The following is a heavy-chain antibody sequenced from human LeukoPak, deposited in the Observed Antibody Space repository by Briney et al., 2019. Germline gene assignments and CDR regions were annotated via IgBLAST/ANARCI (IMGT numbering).Heavy chain of an antibody. J-gene: IGHJ4*02. CDR1: GFTLSSYS. CDR2: ISSSSSYI. V-gene: IGHV3-21*01. CDR3: AREILAPGKTHDY. Sequence: PGGSLRLSCAASGFTLSSYSMNWVRQAPGKGLEWVSSISSSSSYIYYADSVKGRFTISRDNAKNSLYLQMNSLRAEDTAVYYCAREILAPGKTHDYWGQGTLVTVSS.